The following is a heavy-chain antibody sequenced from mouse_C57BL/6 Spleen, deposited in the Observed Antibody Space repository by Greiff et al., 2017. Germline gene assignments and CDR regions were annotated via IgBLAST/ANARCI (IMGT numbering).Heavy chain of an antibody. V-gene: IGHV14-2*01. CDR1: GFNIKDYY. J-gene: IGHJ4*01. Sequence: EVQGVESGAELVKPGASVKLSCTASGFNIKDYYMHWVKQRTEQGLEWIGRIDPEDGETKYAPKFQGKATITADTSSNTAYLQLSSLTSEDTAVYYCAHFPEGYYVHYYAMDYWGQGTSVTVSS. CDR2: IDPEDGET. D-gene: IGHD2-3*01. CDR3: AHFPEGYYVHYYAMDY.